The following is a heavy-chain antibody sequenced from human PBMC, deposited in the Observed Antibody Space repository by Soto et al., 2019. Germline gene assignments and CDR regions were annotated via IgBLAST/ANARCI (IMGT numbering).Heavy chain of an antibody. Sequence: VSVKVSCKASGYTFTGYYMHWVRHAPGQGLEWMGWINPNSGGTNYAQKFQGWVTMTRDTSISTAYMELSRLRSDDTAVYYCARDRSRNDAFDIWGQGTMVTVSS. J-gene: IGHJ3*02. CDR2: INPNSGGT. V-gene: IGHV1-2*04. CDR1: GYTFTGYY. CDR3: ARDRSRNDAFDI.